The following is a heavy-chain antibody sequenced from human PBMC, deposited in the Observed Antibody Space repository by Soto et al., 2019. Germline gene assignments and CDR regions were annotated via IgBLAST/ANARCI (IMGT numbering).Heavy chain of an antibody. Sequence: QVQLVQSGAEVKKPGSSVKVSCKASGGTFSSYAISWVRQAPGQGLEWMGGIIPIFGTANYEQKFQGRVTITADESTSTDYMELSSLRSEDTAVYYCARNPPRRGCSGGSCYSPYYYYGMDVWGQGTTVTVSS. CDR2: IIPIFGTA. D-gene: IGHD2-15*01. J-gene: IGHJ6*02. CDR3: ARNPPRRGCSGGSCYSPYYYYGMDV. V-gene: IGHV1-69*01. CDR1: GGTFSSYA.